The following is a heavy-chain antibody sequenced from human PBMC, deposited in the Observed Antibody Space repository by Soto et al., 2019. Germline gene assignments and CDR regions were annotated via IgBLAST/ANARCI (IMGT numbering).Heavy chain of an antibody. CDR3: ARAAAIVRNYYYGMDV. V-gene: IGHV1-69*13. D-gene: IGHD6-25*01. Sequence: SVKVSCKASGGTFSSYAISWVRQAPGQGLEWMGGIIPIFGTANYAQKFQGRVTITADESTSTAYMELSSLRSEDTAVYYCARAAAIVRNYYYGMDVWGKGTKVTVSS. CDR2: IIPIFGTA. J-gene: IGHJ6*04. CDR1: GGTFSSYA.